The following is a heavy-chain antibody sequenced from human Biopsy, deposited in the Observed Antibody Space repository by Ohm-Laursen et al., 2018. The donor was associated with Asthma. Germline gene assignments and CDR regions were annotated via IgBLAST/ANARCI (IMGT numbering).Heavy chain of an antibody. CDR3: ARDPAGYYYFDY. J-gene: IGHJ4*02. D-gene: IGHD3-22*01. CDR1: GFTFGDYW. CDR2: IKHDGSEK. V-gene: IGHV3-7*01. Sequence: SLRLSCAASGFTFGDYWMSWVRQVPGKGLEWVANIKHDGSEKNHVDSLKGRFTISRDNSKNTLYLQMSSLRAEDTAVYYCARDPAGYYYFDYWGQGTLVTVSS.